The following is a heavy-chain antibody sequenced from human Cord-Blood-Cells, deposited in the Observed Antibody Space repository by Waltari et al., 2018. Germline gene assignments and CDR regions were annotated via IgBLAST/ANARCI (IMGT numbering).Heavy chain of an antibody. V-gene: IGHV1-3*01. Sequence: QVQLVQSGAEVKKPGASVKVSCKASGYTLTSYAMHWVRQAPGQRLEWMGWINAGNGNTKYSQKFQGRVTITRDTSASTAYMELSSLRSEDTAVYYCARAGGVYCSSTSCYDPLYYYYGMDVWGQGTTVTVSS. D-gene: IGHD2-2*01. J-gene: IGHJ6*02. CDR3: ARAGGVYCSSTSCYDPLYYYYGMDV. CDR2: INAGNGNT. CDR1: GYTLTSYA.